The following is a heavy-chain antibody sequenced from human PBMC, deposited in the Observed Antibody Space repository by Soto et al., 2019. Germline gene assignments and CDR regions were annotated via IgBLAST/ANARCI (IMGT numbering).Heavy chain of an antibody. D-gene: IGHD2-15*01. CDR3: ARALVGLDCSGGSCPAPIDY. CDR1: GFTFSSYW. J-gene: IGHJ4*02. Sequence: EVQLVESGGGLVQPGGSLRLSCAASGFTFSSYWMSWVRQAPGKGLEWVANIKQDGSEKYYVDSVKGRFTISRDNAKNSLYLQMNSLRAEDTAVYYCARALVGLDCSGGSCPAPIDYWGQGTLVNVSS. V-gene: IGHV3-7*05. CDR2: IKQDGSEK.